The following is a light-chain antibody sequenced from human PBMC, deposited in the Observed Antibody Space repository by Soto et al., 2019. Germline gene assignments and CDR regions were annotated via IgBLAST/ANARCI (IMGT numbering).Light chain of an antibody. CDR2: GAS. J-gene: IGKJ4*01. CDR3: HQYKDWPLT. CDR1: EDIGNN. V-gene: IGKV3-15*01. Sequence: EIVMTQWPVTLSLSPGERATLSCRASEDIGNNLAWYQQKPGQPPRLLIFGASTRATNIASRFGGTGSGTEFTLTITSLQSGDFATYSCHQYKDWPLTFGGGTKVEI.